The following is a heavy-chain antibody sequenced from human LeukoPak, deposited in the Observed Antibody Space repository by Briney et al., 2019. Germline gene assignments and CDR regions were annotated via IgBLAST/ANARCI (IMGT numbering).Heavy chain of an antibody. CDR3: AKDGRAGWTHPYYFDY. V-gene: IGHV3-30*18. J-gene: IGHJ4*02. Sequence: GRSLRLSCAASGFTFSSYGMHWVRQAPGKGLEWVAVMSFDGSHTYYADSVKGRFTISRDNAKNSLYLQMNSLRAEDTAVYYCAKDGRAGWTHPYYFDYWGQGTLVTVSS. D-gene: IGHD6-19*01. CDR1: GFTFSSYG. CDR2: MSFDGSHT.